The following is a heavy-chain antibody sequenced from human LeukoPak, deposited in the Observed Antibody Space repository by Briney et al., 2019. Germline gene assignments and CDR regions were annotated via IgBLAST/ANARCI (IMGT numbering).Heavy chain of an antibody. V-gene: IGHV1-8*01. Sequence: ASVKVSCKASGYTFTSYDINWVRQATGQGLEWMGWMNPNSGNTGYAQKFQGRVTMTRNTSISTAYMELSSLRSEDTAVYYCARTYSRYWYFDLWGRGTLVTASS. J-gene: IGHJ2*01. CDR3: ARTYSRYWYFDL. D-gene: IGHD6-13*01. CDR2: MNPNSGNT. CDR1: GYTFTSYD.